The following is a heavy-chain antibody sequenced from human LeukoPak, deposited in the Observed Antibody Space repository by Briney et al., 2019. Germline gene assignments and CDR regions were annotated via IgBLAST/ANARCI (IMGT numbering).Heavy chain of an antibody. CDR3: ASGDYVWGSYRDYFDY. J-gene: IGHJ4*02. D-gene: IGHD3-16*02. Sequence: GRSLRLSCAASGFTFSSYGMHWVRQAPGKGLEWVAVIWYDGSNKYYADSVKGRFTISRDNSKSTLYLQMNSLRAEDTAVYYCASGDYVWGSYRDYFDYWGQGTLVTVSS. CDR1: GFTFSSYG. CDR2: IWYDGSNK. V-gene: IGHV3-33*01.